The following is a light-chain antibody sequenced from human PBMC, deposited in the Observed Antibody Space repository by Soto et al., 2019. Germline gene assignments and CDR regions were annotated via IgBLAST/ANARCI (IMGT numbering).Light chain of an antibody. Sequence: DIQMTQSPSTLSASVGDRITITCRASQSISSWWAWYQQKPGKAPKVLIYDASRLESGVPSRFSGSASGTEFILTISSLQPDDFATYYCQQYSTYSGAFGQRTKVEL. V-gene: IGKV1-5*01. CDR1: QSISSW. CDR2: DAS. CDR3: QQYSTYSGA. J-gene: IGKJ1*01.